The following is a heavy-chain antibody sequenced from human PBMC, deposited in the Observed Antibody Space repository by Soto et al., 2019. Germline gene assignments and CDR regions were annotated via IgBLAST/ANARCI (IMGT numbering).Heavy chain of an antibody. J-gene: IGHJ6*03. CDR1: GGSISSYY. V-gene: IGHV4-59*08. Sequence: PSETLSLTCTVSGGSISSYYWSWIRQPPGKGLEWIGYIYYSGSTNYNPSLKSRVTISVDTSKNQFSLKLSSVTAADTAVYYCARGNYDILTGYYYYYYYYMDVWGKGTTVTVSS. CDR3: ARGNYDILTGYYYYYYYYMDV. D-gene: IGHD3-9*01. CDR2: IYYSGST.